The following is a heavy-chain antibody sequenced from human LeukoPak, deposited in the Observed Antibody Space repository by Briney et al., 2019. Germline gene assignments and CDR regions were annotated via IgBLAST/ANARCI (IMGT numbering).Heavy chain of an antibody. Sequence: PGGSLRLSCAASGFTVSSNYMTWVRQAPGKGLEWVSVIYNVGTTYYADSVKGRFTISRDNAKNSLYLQMNSLRAEDTAVYYCARSSGSPPFNYFDYWGQGTLVTVSS. V-gene: IGHV3-53*01. CDR1: GFTVSSNY. CDR2: IYNVGTT. J-gene: IGHJ4*02. CDR3: ARSSGSPPFNYFDY. D-gene: IGHD1-26*01.